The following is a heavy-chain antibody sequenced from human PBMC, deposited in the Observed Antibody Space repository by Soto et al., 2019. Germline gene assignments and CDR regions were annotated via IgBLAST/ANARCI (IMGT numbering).Heavy chain of an antibody. J-gene: IGHJ4*02. CDR1: GFTFSSYW. CDR3: ARDQPGYSYGYGLGY. Sequence: GGSLRLSCAGSGFTFSSYWMSWVRQAPGKGLEWVSHISKNSSYKYYADAVKGRFTISRDNAKNSLYLQMNSLRAEDTAVYYCARDQPGYSYGYGLGYWGQGTLVTVSS. D-gene: IGHD5-18*01. CDR2: ISKNSSYK. V-gene: IGHV3-21*05.